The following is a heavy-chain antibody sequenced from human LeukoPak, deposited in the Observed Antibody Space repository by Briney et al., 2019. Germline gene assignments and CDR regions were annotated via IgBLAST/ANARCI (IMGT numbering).Heavy chain of an antibody. V-gene: IGHV3-48*01. CDR2: ISSSSGTI. CDR3: ARDPSIMITFGGVPPDY. D-gene: IGHD3-16*01. J-gene: IGHJ4*02. CDR1: GFTFSSYS. Sequence: PGGSLRLSCAASGFTFSSYSMNWVRQAPGKGLEWVSYISSSSGTIYYADSVKGRFTISRDNAKNSLYLQMNSLRAEDTAVYYCARDPSIMITFGGVPPDYWGQGTLVTVSS.